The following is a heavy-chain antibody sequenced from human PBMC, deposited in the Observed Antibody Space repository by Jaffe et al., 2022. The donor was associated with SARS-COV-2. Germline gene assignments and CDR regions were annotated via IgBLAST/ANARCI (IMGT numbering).Heavy chain of an antibody. Sequence: EEQLLQSGGGLVQPGGSLRLSCAASGFTFSIFAMSWVRQTPRGGLEWVSAITGSGGRTYYADSVKGRFTISRDNSKNTLSLQMNSLSADDTAVYYCAKAQVGSTSYYGAGYWGQGTLVIVSS. V-gene: IGHV3-23*01. D-gene: IGHD1-26*01. CDR1: GFTFSIFA. J-gene: IGHJ4*02. CDR2: ITGSGGRT. CDR3: AKAQVGSTSYYGAGY.